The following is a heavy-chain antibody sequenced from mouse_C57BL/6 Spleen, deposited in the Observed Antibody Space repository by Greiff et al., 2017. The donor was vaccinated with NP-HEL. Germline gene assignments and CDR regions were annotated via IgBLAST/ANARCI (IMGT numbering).Heavy chain of an antibody. Sequence: QVQLQQPGAELVRPGSSVKLSCKASGYTFTSYWMHWVKQRPIQGLEWIGNIDPSDSETHYNQKFKDKATLTVDKSSSTAYMQRSSLTSEDSAVYYCARSGLGDAMDYWGQGTSVTVSS. V-gene: IGHV1-52*01. CDR2: IDPSDSET. CDR1: GYTFTSYW. CDR3: ARSGLGDAMDY. J-gene: IGHJ4*01. D-gene: IGHD3-2*02.